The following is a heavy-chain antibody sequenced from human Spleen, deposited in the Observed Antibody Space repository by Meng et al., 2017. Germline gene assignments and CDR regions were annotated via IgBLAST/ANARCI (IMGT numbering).Heavy chain of an antibody. V-gene: IGHV4-30-4*08. CDR1: GGSINSAVHY. Sequence: QLQESGPGLVKPSQILSLTCTVSGGSINSAVHYWSWIRQHPGKGLEWIGYIYYSGSTYYNPSLKSRLTISVDTSKKQFSLRLTSVTAADTAVYYCVRENWKSTIDYSGQGTLVTVSS. J-gene: IGHJ4*02. CDR2: IYYSGST. CDR3: VRENWKSTIDY. D-gene: IGHD1-1*01.